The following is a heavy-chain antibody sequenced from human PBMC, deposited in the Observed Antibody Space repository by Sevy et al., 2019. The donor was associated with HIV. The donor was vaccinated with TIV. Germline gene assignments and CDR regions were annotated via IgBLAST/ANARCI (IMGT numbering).Heavy chain of an antibody. V-gene: IGHV1-18*01. Sequence: ASVKVSCKASGYTFTSYGISWVRQAPGQGLEWMGWISAYNGNTNYAEKLQGRVTMTTDTSTSTAYMELRSLRSDDTAVYYCARTSGYGCGSYYPSFFDYWGQGTLVTVSS. CDR2: ISAYNGNT. D-gene: IGHD3-10*01. CDR3: ARTSGYGCGSYYPSFFDY. J-gene: IGHJ4*02. CDR1: GYTFTSYG.